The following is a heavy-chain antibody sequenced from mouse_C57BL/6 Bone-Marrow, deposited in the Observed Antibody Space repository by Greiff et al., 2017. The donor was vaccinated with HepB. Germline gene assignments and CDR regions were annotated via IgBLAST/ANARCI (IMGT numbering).Heavy chain of an antibody. CDR2: INPSSGYT. V-gene: IGHV1-4*01. CDR1: GYTFTSYT. J-gene: IGHJ4*01. Sequence: QVHVKQSGAELARPGASVKMSCKASGYTFTSYTMHWVKQRPGQGLEWIGYINPSSGYTKYNQKFKDKATLTADKSSSTAYMQLRSLTSEDSAVYYCARRYYGPPNWDVYYAMDYWGQGTSVTVSS. CDR3: ARRYYGPPNWDVYYAMDY. D-gene: IGHD1-1*01.